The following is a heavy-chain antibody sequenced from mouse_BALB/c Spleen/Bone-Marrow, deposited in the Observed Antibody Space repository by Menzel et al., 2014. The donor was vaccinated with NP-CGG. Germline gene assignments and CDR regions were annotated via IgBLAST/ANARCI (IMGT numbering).Heavy chain of an antibody. D-gene: IGHD4-1*01. CDR1: GFSLTSYG. J-gene: IGHJ2*01. V-gene: IGHV2-5-1*01. CDR3: AKNYWDYFDY. CDR2: IWRGGST. Sequence: VKLVESGPSLVQPSQSLSITCTVSGFSLTSYGVHWVRQSPGKGLEWLGVIWRGGSTDYNAAFMSRLSITKDSSKSQVFFKMNSLQADDTAIYYCAKNYWDYFDYWGQGTTLTVSS.